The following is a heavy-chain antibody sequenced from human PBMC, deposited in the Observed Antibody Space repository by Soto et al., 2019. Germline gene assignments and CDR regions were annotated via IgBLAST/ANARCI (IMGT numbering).Heavy chain of an antibody. V-gene: IGHV3-23*01. CDR1: AFTFNNYA. D-gene: IGHD3-22*01. Sequence: GGSLRLSCAASAFTFNNYAMSWVRQAPGKGLEWVSGIGGSGRTTYYADSVKGRFTISRDNSNNTLFLQMNSLRAEDTAVYYCAKSRYSDSSGDFYDHRGKGPLVTVSS. J-gene: IGHJ5*02. CDR2: IGGSGRTT. CDR3: AKSRYSDSSGDFYDH.